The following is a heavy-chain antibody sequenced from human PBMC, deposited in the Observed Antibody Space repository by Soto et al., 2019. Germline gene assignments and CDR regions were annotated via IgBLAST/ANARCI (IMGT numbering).Heavy chain of an antibody. CDR2: ISGSGGST. D-gene: IGHD2-15*01. CDR1: GFTFSSYA. CDR3: AKGGCSGGSCYSPYTALKRKIEKKEDATLPFDP. J-gene: IGHJ5*02. Sequence: GGSLRLSCAASGFTFSSYAMSWVRQAPGKGLEWVSAISGSGGSTYYADSVKGRFTISRDNSKNTLYLQMNSLRAEDTAVYYCAKGGCSGGSCYSPYTALKRKIEKKEDATLPFDPWGQGTLVTVSS. V-gene: IGHV3-23*01.